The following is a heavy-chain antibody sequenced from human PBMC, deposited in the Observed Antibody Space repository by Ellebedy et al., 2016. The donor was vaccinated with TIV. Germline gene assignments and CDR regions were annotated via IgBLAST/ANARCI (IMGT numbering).Heavy chain of an antibody. CDR1: GFTFSNYA. D-gene: IGHD4-23*01. V-gene: IGHV3-23*01. J-gene: IGHJ4*02. CDR2: ITDSGRST. CDR3: ANRGKYYFDN. Sequence: GGSLRLSCAASGFTFSNYAMSWVRQTPGKGLEWVSSITDSGRSTFYRDSVKARFTISRDNSKSTMYLQMNSLRVEDTAVYYCANRGKYYFDNWGQGTLVTVSS.